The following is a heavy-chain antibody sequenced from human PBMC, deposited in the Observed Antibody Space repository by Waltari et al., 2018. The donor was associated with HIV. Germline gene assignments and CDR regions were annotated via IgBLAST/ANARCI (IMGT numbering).Heavy chain of an antibody. CDR1: GDXXSDXH. CDR3: AATSWGXAXVSXX. D-gene: IGHD2-2*01. J-gene: IGHJ4*01. Sequence: LXXXGXGLGXPSXTLSLTXTVXGDXXSDXHWXWIRQSPWRGLDFIGYFCYSGSTNYNPSLKSRFXISADTSKKQXSLKVNSVTAADTXIYYCAATSWGXAXVSXXWXXGXXVXXSS. CDR2: FCYSGST. V-gene: IGHV4-59*03.